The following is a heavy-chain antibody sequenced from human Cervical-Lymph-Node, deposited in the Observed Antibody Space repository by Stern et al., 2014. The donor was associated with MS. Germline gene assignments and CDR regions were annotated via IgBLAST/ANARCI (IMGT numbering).Heavy chain of an antibody. CDR2: IRSRSSTI. D-gene: IGHD3-16*01. Sequence: EVQLLESGGGFVQPGGSLRLSCAASGFSFRTYTMNWVRQAPGKGLEWVSYIRSRSSTIYYADSVKGRFTIYRDNSKNPLYLQMNSLRDEDTAVYYCAREITDYYYGMDVWGQGTTVTVSS. V-gene: IGHV3-48*02. CDR1: GFSFRTYT. CDR3: AREITDYYYGMDV. J-gene: IGHJ6*02.